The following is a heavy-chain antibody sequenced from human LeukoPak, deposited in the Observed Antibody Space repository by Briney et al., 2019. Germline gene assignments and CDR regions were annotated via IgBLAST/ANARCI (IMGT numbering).Heavy chain of an antibody. Sequence: SETLSLTCTVSGGSISSYYWSWVRQPPGKGLEWVGYIYYSGSTNYNPSLKSRVTISVDTSKNQFSLKLSSVTAADTAVYYCARMGFDWLFDGGVDVWGKGTTVTVSS. CDR2: IYYSGST. CDR3: ARMGFDWLFDGGVDV. V-gene: IGHV4-59*08. J-gene: IGHJ6*04. CDR1: GGSISSYY. D-gene: IGHD3-9*01.